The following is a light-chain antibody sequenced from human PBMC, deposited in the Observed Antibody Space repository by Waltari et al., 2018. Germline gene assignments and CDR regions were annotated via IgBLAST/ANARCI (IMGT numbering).Light chain of an antibody. Sequence: EIVMTQSPATLSVSPGERATLSCRASQSVSSNLAWYQQKPGQAPRPLIYGASTRATGIPARFSGSGSGTEFTLTISGLQSEDFAVYYCQQYNNWPPFTFCGGTKVEIK. V-gene: IGKV3-15*01. CDR3: QQYNNWPPFT. CDR1: QSVSSN. J-gene: IGKJ4*01. CDR2: GAS.